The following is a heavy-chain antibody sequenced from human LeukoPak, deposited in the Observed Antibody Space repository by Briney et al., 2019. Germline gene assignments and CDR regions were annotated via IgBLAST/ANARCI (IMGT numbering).Heavy chain of an antibody. D-gene: IGHD3-10*01. CDR1: GGSISINDYY. V-gene: IGHV4-30-4*01. J-gene: IGHJ3*02. CDR3: ARRFTMVRGTRRDGFDI. Sequence: SETLSLTCTVSGGSISINDYYWSRIRQTPGKGLEWIGYIYYSGSTYYNPSLKSRVTISVDTSKNQFSLKLTSVTAADTAVYYCARRFTMVRGTRRDGFDIWGQGTMVTVSS. CDR2: IYYSGST.